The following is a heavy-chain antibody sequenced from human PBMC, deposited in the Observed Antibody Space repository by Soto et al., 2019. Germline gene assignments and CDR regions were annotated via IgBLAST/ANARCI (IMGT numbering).Heavy chain of an antibody. V-gene: IGHV6-1*01. D-gene: IGHD3-10*01. CDR3: ARDGTITMVRGVIVYFDY. CDR2: TYYRSKWYN. Sequence: QTLSLTCAISGDSVSSNSAAWNWIRQSPSRGLEWLGRTYYRSKWYNDYAVSVKSRITINPDTSKNQFSLQLNSVTPEDTAVYYCARDGTITMVRGVIVYFDYWGQGTLVTVSS. CDR1: GDSVSSNSAA. J-gene: IGHJ4*02.